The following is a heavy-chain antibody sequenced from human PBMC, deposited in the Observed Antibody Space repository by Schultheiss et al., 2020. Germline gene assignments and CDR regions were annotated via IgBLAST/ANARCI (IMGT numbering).Heavy chain of an antibody. Sequence: SQTLSLTCAVYGGSFSGYYWSWIRQPPGKGLEWIGSIYHSGSTNYNPSLKSRVTISVDTSKNQFSLKLSSVTAADTAVYYCATGDYPNWFDPWGQGTLVTVSS. CDR2: IYHSGST. CDR1: GGSFSGYY. CDR3: ATGDYPNWFDP. V-gene: IGHV4-34*01. D-gene: IGHD4-17*01. J-gene: IGHJ5*02.